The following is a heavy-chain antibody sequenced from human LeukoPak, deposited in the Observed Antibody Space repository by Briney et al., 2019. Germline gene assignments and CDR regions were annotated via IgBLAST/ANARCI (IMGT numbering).Heavy chain of an antibody. V-gene: IGHV1-18*01. D-gene: IGHD3-22*01. CDR3: AREVDPYYYDSSGYYL. CDR1: GGTFSSYA. J-gene: IGHJ4*02. CDR2: ISAYNGNT. Sequence: ASVKVSCKASGGTFSSYAISWVRQAPGQGLEWMGWISAYNGNTNYAQKLQGRVTMTTDTSTSTAYMELRSLRSDDTAVYYCAREVDPYYYDSSGYYLWGQGTLVTVSS.